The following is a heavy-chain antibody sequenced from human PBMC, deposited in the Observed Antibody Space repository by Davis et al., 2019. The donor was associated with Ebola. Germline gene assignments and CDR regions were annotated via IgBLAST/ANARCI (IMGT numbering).Heavy chain of an antibody. V-gene: IGHV4-39*07. CDR2: IYYSGST. J-gene: IGHJ5*02. Sequence: GSLRLSCTVSGGSISSSSYYWGWIRQPPGKGLEWIGSIYYSGSTYYNPSLKSRVTISVDTSKNQFSLKLSSVTAADTAVYYCARVVYSSSWYQGFDPWGQGTLVTVSS. CDR1: GGSISSSSYY. D-gene: IGHD6-13*01. CDR3: ARVVYSSSWYQGFDP.